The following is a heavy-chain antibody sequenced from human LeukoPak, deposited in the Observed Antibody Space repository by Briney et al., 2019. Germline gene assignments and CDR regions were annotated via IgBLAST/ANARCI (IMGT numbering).Heavy chain of an antibody. CDR1: GFTFSSFA. D-gene: IGHD2-15*01. J-gene: IGHJ4*02. CDR3: ARGCRGGSCTIFDF. Sequence: GGSLRLSCAASGFTFSSFAMHWVRQAPGKGLEWVAAISYDGSNKHYADSVKGRFTISRDNSKNTLYLEMNSLRAEDTAMYYCARGCRGGSCTIFDFWGQGTLVTVSS. V-gene: IGHV3-30-3*01. CDR2: ISYDGSNK.